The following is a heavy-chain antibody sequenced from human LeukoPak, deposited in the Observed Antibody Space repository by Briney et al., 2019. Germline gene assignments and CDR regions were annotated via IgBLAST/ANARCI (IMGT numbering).Heavy chain of an antibody. J-gene: IGHJ4*02. V-gene: IGHV4-59*08. CDR2: IYFNGST. D-gene: IGHD6-19*01. Sequence: SDTLSLTWILSGGSMSSYYWTCIRQPPGRGREWIGYIYFNGSTNNNPSLESRVAISVDTSKNQFSLMLNSVTAADTAVYYCARQSRGIAVAGLDYWGQGILVTVSS. CDR3: ARQSRGIAVAGLDY. CDR1: GGSMSSYY.